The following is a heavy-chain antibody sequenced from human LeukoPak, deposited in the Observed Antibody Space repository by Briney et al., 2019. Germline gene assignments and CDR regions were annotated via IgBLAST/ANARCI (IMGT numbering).Heavy chain of an antibody. D-gene: IGHD3-10*01. CDR3: ARGGGYYASGNYYNGNYYYYMDV. J-gene: IGHJ6*03. CDR1: GFTFSNAW. CDR2: INWNGDST. Sequence: GGPLRLSCAASGFTFSNAWMSWVRQAPGKGLEWVCGINWNGDSTGYADSVKGRFTIFRDNAKNSLYLQMNNLRAEDTALYHCARGGGYYASGNYYNGNYYYYMDVWGKGTTVTISS. V-gene: IGHV3-20*01.